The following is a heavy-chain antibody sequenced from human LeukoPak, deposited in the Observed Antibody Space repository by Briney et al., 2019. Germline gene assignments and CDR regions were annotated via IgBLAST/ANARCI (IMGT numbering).Heavy chain of an antibody. CDR2: IKQDGSEK. CDR3: ARGSLRYCSGGSCSPDMDV. D-gene: IGHD2-15*01. V-gene: IGHV3-7*01. J-gene: IGHJ6*03. CDR1: GFTFSSRDW. Sequence: GGSLRLSCVASGFTFSSRDWMTWVRQAPGKGLEWVANIKQDGSEKNYVDSVKGRFTISRDNSKNTLYLQMNSLRAEDTAVYYCARGSLRYCSGGSCSPDMDVWGKGTTVTVSS.